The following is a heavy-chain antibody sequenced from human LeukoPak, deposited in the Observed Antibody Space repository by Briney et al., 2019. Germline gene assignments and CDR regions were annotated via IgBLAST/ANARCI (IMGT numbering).Heavy chain of an antibody. J-gene: IGHJ3*02. D-gene: IGHD6-19*01. V-gene: IGHV3-73*01. CDR1: GFTFSGSA. CDR2: IRSKANSYAT. CDR3: TSMYSSGWGDAFDI. Sequence: GGSLRLSCAASGFTFSGSAMHWVRQASGKGLEWVGRIRSKANSYATAYAASVKGRFTISRDDSKNTAYLQMNSLKTEDTAVYYCTSMYSSGWGDAFDIWGQGTVVTVSS.